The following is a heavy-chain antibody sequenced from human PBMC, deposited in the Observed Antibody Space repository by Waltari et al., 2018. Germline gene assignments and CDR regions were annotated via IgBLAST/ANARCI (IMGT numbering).Heavy chain of an antibody. D-gene: IGHD3-22*01. V-gene: IGHV1-69*02. Sequence: QVQLVQSGAEVKKPGSSVKVSCKASGGTFSSYTISWVRQAPGQGLEWMGRIIPILGIANYAQKFQGRVTITADKSTSTAYMELSSLRSEDTAVYYCARGPTYDSSGTNDYWGQGTLVTVSS. CDR3: ARGPTYDSSGTNDY. CDR1: GGTFSSYT. CDR2: IIPILGIA. J-gene: IGHJ4*02.